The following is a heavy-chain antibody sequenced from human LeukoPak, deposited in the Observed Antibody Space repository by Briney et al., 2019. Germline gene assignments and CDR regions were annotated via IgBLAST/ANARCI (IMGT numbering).Heavy chain of an antibody. V-gene: IGHV3-NL1*01. D-gene: IGHD2-15*01. CDR2: IYSGGST. Sequence: GGSLRLSCAASGFNFSSYGMHWVRQAPGKGLEWVSVIYSGGSTYYADSAKGRFTISRDNSKNTMYLQMNNLRVEDTAVYYCARDGVVAAGAFDIWGQGTMVTVSS. J-gene: IGHJ3*02. CDR1: GFNFSSYG. CDR3: ARDGVVAAGAFDI.